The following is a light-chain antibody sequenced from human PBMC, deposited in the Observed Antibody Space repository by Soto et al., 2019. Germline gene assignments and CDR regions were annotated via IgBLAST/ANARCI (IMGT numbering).Light chain of an antibody. CDR3: QQYDTYSIT. V-gene: IGKV3-20*01. CDR2: GAS. CDR1: QSVSSSY. J-gene: IGKJ5*01. Sequence: EIVLTQSPATLSLSPGERATLSCRASQSVSSSYLAWYQQKPGQAPRLLIYGASSRATGIPDRFSGSGSGTDFTLTISSLQPDDFATYYCQQYDTYSITFGQGTRLEIK.